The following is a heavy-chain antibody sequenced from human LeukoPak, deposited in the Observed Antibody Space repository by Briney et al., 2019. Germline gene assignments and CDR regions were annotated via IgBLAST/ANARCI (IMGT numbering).Heavy chain of an antibody. CDR3: ARSKVQLWLRGWFDP. V-gene: IGHV4-34*01. Sequence: SETLSLTCAVYGGSFSGYYWSWIRQPPGKGLEWIGEINHSGSTNYNPSLKSRVTIPVDTSKNQFSLKLSSVTAADTAVYYCARSKVQLWLRGWFDPWGQGTLVTVSS. D-gene: IGHD5-18*01. CDR1: GGSFSGYY. CDR2: INHSGST. J-gene: IGHJ5*02.